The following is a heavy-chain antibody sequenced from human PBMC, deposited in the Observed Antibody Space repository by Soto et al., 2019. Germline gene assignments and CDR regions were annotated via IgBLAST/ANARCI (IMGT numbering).Heavy chain of an antibody. V-gene: IGHV3-30-3*01. CDR2: ISYDGTNT. Sequence: QPEGSLRLSWAASGFIFSTFTMHWVRQAPGKGLVRVAVISYDGTNTYYADSVKGRFTISRDNSKNTLDLQMSSLRPEDTAVYYCARDPVVVVLVARGPPYGMDVWGQGTTVTVSS. CDR3: ARDPVVVVLVARGPPYGMDV. J-gene: IGHJ6*02. CDR1: GFIFSTFT. D-gene: IGHD2-2*01.